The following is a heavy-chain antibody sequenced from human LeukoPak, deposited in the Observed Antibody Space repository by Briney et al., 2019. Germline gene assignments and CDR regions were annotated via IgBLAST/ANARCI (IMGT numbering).Heavy chain of an antibody. CDR3: AKRGPGYDKSTYPPHYFDY. V-gene: IGHV3-23*01. CDR2: ISVSGGRT. J-gene: IGHJ4*02. Sequence: GSLRLSCAASGFTFNTYAMSWVRQAPGKGLEWVSGISVSGGRTDYADSVKGRFTISRDNSKNTLYLQMNSLRAEDTAVYYCAKRGPGYDKSTYPPHYFDYWGQGTLVTVSS. D-gene: IGHD3-22*01. CDR1: GFTFNTYA.